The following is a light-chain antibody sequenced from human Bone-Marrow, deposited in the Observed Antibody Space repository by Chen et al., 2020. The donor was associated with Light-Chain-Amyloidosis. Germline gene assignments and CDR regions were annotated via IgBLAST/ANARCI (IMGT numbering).Light chain of an antibody. CDR3: QQYTKWPPYT. V-gene: IGKV3-15*01. Sequence: EIVMTQSPAPLSVSPGERATLSCRASQSVSSNLAWYQQKPGQAPRLLIYGASTRATSMPARFSGSGSGTEFTLTISSLQSEDFAVYYCQQYTKWPPYTFGQGTKLEIK. CDR1: QSVSSN. J-gene: IGKJ2*01. CDR2: GAS.